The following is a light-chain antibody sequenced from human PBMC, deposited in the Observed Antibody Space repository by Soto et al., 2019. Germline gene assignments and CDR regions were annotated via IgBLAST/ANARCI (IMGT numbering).Light chain of an antibody. CDR1: QGISSY. CDR2: AAS. J-gene: IGKJ2*01. V-gene: IGKV1-8*01. CDR3: QHYYSYPRT. Sequence: AIRMTQSPSSFSASTGDRVTITCRASQGISSYFDGYQQKPGTAPKLMIHAASTLQSGVPSRFSGSGSGTDFTFYIKFLQSEDVATSVCQHYYSYPRTFGQGTKLEIK.